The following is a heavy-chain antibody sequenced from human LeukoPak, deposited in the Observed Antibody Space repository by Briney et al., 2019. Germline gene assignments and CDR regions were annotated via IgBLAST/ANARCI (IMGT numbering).Heavy chain of an antibody. CDR2: IPYDGIDE. J-gene: IGHJ4*02. D-gene: IGHD2-2*03. V-gene: IGHV3-30*02. CDR3: AKDSTGHHPGY. Sequence: PGGSLRLSCAASGFSFSSYGMHWVRQRPGRGPEWVALIPYDGIDENYADFAKGRFTISRDNLKNTVYLLINSVRTEDTAVYYCAKDSTGHHPGYWGQGTLVTVSS. CDR1: GFSFSSYG.